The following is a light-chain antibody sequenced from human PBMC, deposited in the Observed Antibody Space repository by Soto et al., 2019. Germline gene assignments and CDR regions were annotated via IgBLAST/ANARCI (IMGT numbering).Light chain of an antibody. Sequence: DIQMTQSPSTLSASVGDRLTITCRASQSISTWLAWYQQKPGKAPKLLIYAASSLESGVSSRFSGSGSGTEFTLTISSLQPDDCATYYCQQCNSYPYTFGQGTKVEI. CDR2: AAS. V-gene: IGKV1-5*01. CDR1: QSISTW. CDR3: QQCNSYPYT. J-gene: IGKJ2*01.